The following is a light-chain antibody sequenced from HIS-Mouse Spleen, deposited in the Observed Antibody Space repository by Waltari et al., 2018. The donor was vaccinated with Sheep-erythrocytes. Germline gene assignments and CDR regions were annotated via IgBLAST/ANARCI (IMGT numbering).Light chain of an antibody. CDR2: DVS. J-gene: IGLJ1*01. Sequence: QSALTQPRSVSGPPGQSVTTSCTGTSRDVGAYNYVSWSQQHPGKAPKLMIYDVSKRPSEVPDRFSGSKSGNTASLTISGLQAEDEADYYCCSYAGSYNHVFATGTKVTVL. V-gene: IGLV2-11*01. CDR1: SRDVGAYNY. CDR3: CSYAGSYNHV.